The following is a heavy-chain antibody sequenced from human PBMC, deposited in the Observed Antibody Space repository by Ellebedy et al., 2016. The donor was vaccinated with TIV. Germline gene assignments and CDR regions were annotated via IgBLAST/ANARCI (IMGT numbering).Heavy chain of an antibody. V-gene: IGHV3-11*05. D-gene: IGHD6-19*01. J-gene: IGHJ4*02. CDR2: ITSSSSYT. CDR3: ARESRSSSGY. Sequence: GESLKISCAASGFTFSNYYMNWIRQAPGKGLEWVSYITSSSSYTKYADSVKGRFTISRDNAKNSLYLQMNSLRAEDTAVYYWARESRSSSGYWGQGTLVTVSS. CDR1: GFTFSNYY.